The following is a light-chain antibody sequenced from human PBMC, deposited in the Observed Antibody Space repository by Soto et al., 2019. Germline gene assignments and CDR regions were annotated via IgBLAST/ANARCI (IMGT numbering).Light chain of an antibody. CDR3: QQSYSNPRT. Sequence: DIQLTQSPSSLSSSVLEIFTITCRASQSVGTYLNWYRLKPGKAPNLLIYGVSSLHSGVPSRFRGTGSETDFTLTISSLQPEDFATYYCQQSYSNPRTFGQGTKVDI. CDR1: QSVGTY. J-gene: IGKJ1*01. CDR2: GVS. V-gene: IGKV1-39*01.